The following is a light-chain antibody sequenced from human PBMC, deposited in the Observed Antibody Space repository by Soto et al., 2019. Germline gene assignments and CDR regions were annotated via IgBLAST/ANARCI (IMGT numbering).Light chain of an antibody. V-gene: IGLV2-8*01. CDR3: SSYSGTNSNVI. CDR2: EVS. Sequence: QSALTQPPSASGSPGQSVTISCAGTYSDIGDYNYVSWYQQHPGKVPKLIISEVSKRPAGVPDRFSGSKSGYTASLTVSDLQPEDEAVYYCSSYSGTNSNVIFGGWTKVTVL. CDR1: YSDIGDYNY. J-gene: IGLJ2*01.